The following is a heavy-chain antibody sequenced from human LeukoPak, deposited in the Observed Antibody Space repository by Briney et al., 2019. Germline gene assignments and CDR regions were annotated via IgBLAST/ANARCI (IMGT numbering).Heavy chain of an antibody. CDR3: ARAVSGRFDY. Sequence: PSETLSLTCSVSGGSISSSSYHWGWIRQPPGKGLEWIGSTHYSGGTHYNPSLKSRVTISVDTSKNQFSLKLSSVTAADTAIYYCARAVSGRFDYWGQGTLVTVSS. V-gene: IGHV4-39*07. CDR2: THYSGGT. CDR1: GGSISSSSYH. J-gene: IGHJ4*02. D-gene: IGHD6-19*01.